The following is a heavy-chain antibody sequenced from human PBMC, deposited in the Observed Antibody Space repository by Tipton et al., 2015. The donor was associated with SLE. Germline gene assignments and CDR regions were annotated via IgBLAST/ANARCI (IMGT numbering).Heavy chain of an antibody. CDR2: ISSSGSTI. D-gene: IGHD6-13*01. V-gene: IGHV3-48*04. CDR1: GFTFSSYS. J-gene: IGHJ4*02. Sequence: SLRLSCAASGFTFSSYSMNWFRQAPGKGLEWVSYISSSGSTIYYADSVKGRFTISRDNAKNSLYLQMNSLRAEDTAVYYCASFWGSSWYREGVDYWGQGTLVTVSS. CDR3: ASFWGSSWYREGVDY.